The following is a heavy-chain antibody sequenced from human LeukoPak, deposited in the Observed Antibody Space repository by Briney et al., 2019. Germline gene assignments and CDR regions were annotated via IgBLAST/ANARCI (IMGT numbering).Heavy chain of an antibody. CDR2: IYYSGST. CDR1: GGSINSYY. CDR3: ARVPRSNMAYFEY. V-gene: IGHV4-59*08. Sequence: SETLSLTCSVSGGSINSYYWSWIRQPPGEGLEWIGNIYYSGSTNYNPSLNSRVTISVDTSKNQFSLKVTSVTAADTAMYYCARVPRSNMAYFEYWSEGALVIVSS. J-gene: IGHJ4*02. D-gene: IGHD5-24*01.